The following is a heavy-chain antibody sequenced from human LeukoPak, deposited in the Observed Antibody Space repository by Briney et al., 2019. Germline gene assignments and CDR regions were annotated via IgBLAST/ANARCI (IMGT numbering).Heavy chain of an antibody. CDR3: ARGVRPVGARGAFDI. J-gene: IGHJ3*02. Sequence: GASVKVSCKASGYTFTSYYMHWVRQAPGQRLEWMGIINPSGGSTSYAQKFQGRVTMTRDTSTSTVYMELSSLRSEDTAVYYCARGVRPVGARGAFDIWGQGTMVTVSS. D-gene: IGHD4/OR15-4a*01. V-gene: IGHV1-46*01. CDR2: INPSGGST. CDR1: GYTFTSYY.